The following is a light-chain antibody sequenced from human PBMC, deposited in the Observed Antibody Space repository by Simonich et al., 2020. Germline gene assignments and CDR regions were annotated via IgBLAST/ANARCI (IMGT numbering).Light chain of an antibody. CDR1: SSDVGGYNY. Sequence: QSALTQPASVSGSPGQSITISCTGNSSDVGGYNYVSWYQQHPGKAPKLMIYDVSKRPSGVSNLVSGSKSGNTASLTISGLQAEDEADYYCSSYTSSSTLFGGGTKLTVL. V-gene: IGLV2-14*01. J-gene: IGLJ3*02. CDR2: DVS. CDR3: SSYTSSSTL.